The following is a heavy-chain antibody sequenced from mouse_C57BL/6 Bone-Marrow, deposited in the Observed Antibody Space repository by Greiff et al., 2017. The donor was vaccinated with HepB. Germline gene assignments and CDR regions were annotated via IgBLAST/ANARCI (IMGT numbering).Heavy chain of an antibody. V-gene: IGHV1-64*01. CDR1: GYTFTSYW. J-gene: IGHJ3*01. CDR2: IHPNSGST. Sequence: QVQLQQPGAELVKPGASVKLSCKASGYTFTSYWMHWVKQRPGQGLEWIGMIHPNSGSTNYNEKFKSKATLTVDKSSSTAYRQLSSLTSEDSAVYYCARAGWLTAWFAYWGQGTLVTVSA. D-gene: IGHD2-3*01. CDR3: ARAGWLTAWFAY.